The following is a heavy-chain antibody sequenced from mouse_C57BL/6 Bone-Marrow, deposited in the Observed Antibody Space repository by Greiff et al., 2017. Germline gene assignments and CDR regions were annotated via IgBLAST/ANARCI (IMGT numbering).Heavy chain of an antibody. J-gene: IGHJ4*01. V-gene: IGHV1-22*01. CDR2: INPNNGGT. Sequence: EVQLQQSGPELVKPGASVKMSCKASGYTFTDYNLHWVKQSHGKSLEWIGSINPNNGGTSYNQKFKGKATLTVNKSSSTAYMELRSLTSEDSAVYYCANDLLWLRRYYYAMDYWGQGTSVTVSS. D-gene: IGHD2-2*01. CDR1: GYTFTDYN. CDR3: ANDLLWLRRYYYAMDY.